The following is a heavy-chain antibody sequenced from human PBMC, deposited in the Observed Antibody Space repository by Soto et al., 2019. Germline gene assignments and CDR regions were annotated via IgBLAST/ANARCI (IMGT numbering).Heavy chain of an antibody. D-gene: IGHD3-3*01. J-gene: IGHJ3*02. V-gene: IGHV5-10-1*01. CDR1: GYSFPSYW. CDR2: IDPSDSYT. Sequence: PGESLKISCKGSGYSFPSYWISWVRQMPGKGLEWMGRIDPSDSYTNYSPSFQGHVTISADKSISTAYLQWSSLKASDTAMYSCATPFSSYDFWSGYDAFEIWGQGTMVTVSS. CDR3: ATPFSSYDFWSGYDAFEI.